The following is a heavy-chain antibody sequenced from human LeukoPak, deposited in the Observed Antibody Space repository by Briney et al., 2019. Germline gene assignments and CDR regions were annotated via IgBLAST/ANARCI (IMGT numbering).Heavy chain of an antibody. Sequence: TSETLSLTCTVSGGSISSYYWSWIRQPPGKGLEWIGYIYYSGSTNYNPSLKSRVTISVDTSKNQFSLKLSSVTAADTAVYYCATEGYYDSSGYLMDAFDIWGQGTMVTVSS. D-gene: IGHD3-22*01. V-gene: IGHV4-59*01. CDR1: GGSISSYY. J-gene: IGHJ3*02. CDR3: ATEGYYDSSGYLMDAFDI. CDR2: IYYSGST.